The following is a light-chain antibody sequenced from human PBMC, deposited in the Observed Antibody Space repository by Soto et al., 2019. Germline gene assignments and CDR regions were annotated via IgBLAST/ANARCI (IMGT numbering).Light chain of an antibody. CDR1: SSDVGGYNF. CDR2: EVN. CDR3: ISKAGDHKRYV. V-gene: IGLV2-8*01. Sequence: QSALTQPPSASGSPGQSVTISCTGTSSDVGGYNFVSWYQQHPGKAPKLVIYEVNKRPSGVPNRFSGSKSGNTASLTVSGLQAEYVADYYRISKAGDHKRYVFGTGTKLTVL. J-gene: IGLJ1*01.